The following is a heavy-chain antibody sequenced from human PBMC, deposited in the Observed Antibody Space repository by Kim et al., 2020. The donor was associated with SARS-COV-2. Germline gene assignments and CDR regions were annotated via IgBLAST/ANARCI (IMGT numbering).Heavy chain of an antibody. CDR2: FSYSGST. J-gene: IGHJ4*01. CDR1: GGSISSSSYY. CDR3: ARITMVRGVHHTQFDY. Sequence: SETLSLTCTVSGGSISSSSYYWGWIRQPPGKGLEWIGSFSYSGSTYYNPSLKSRVTISVDTSKNQFSLKLSSVTAADTAVYYCARITMVRGVHHTQFDY. V-gene: IGHV4-39*07. D-gene: IGHD3-10*01.